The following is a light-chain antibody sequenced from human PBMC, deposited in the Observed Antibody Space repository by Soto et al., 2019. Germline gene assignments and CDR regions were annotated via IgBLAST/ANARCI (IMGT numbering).Light chain of an antibody. CDR3: GTWDSSLSGGV. CDR1: SSSIGINS. V-gene: IGLV1-51*01. J-gene: IGLJ1*01. CDR2: EDN. Sequence: QAVVTQPPSMSAAPGQKVTISCSGSSSSIGINSVSWYQHLPGTAPKLLIYEDNKRPSGIPDRFSGSKSRTSATLGITGLQTGDEADYYCGTWDSSLSGGVFGTGTKLTVL.